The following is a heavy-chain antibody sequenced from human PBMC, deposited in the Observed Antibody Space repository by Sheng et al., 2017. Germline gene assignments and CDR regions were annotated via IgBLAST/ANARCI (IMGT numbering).Heavy chain of an antibody. D-gene: IGHD3-10*01. V-gene: IGHV4-30-4*07. CDR2: IYYSGST. CDR3: ARSKPLGAYFDY. CDR1: GGSMSSSYYS. J-gene: IGHJ4*02. Sequence: QVQLQESGPGLVKPSQTLSLTCAVSGGSMSSSYYSWSWIRQPPGKGLEWIGYIYYSGSTYYSPSLKSRVTMSVDTSKNQFSLKLSSVTAADTAVYYCARSKPLGAYFDYWGQGTLVTVSS.